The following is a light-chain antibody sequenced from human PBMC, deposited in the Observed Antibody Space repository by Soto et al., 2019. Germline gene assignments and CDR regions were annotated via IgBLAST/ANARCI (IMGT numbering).Light chain of an antibody. J-gene: IGKJ1*01. CDR3: QQYGSSPPCT. CDR2: GAS. Sequence: EIELTQSPGTLSVSPGERATLTCRASQSVSSCYLACYQKQPGQAPSLLIYGASIRATGIPDRFSGSGSGTDFTLTITRLEPQAYAVYYYQQYGSSPPCTFGQGTKVEIK. CDR1: QSVSSCY. V-gene: IGKV3-20*01.